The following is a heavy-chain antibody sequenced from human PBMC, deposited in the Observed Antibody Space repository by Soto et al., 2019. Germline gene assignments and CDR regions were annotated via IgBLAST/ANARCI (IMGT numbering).Heavy chain of an antibody. CDR3: AKDLLPNTVTTCGS. Sequence: QVQLVESGGGAVQPGRSLRLSCAASGFTFDSHGMHWVRQAPGKGLEWVAVISSDGHNKYYADSVKGRFTISRDSFNNILYLQISSLRAEDTAVYYCAKDLLPNTVTTCGSWGQGTLVTVSS. J-gene: IGHJ5*02. V-gene: IGHV3-30*18. CDR1: GFTFDSHG. D-gene: IGHD4-17*01. CDR2: ISSDGHNK.